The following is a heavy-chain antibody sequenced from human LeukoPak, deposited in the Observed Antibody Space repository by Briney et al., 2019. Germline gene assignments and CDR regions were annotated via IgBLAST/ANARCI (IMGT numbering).Heavy chain of an antibody. Sequence: GGSLRLSCAASAFTFSTYAMNWVRQAPGKGLEWVSAISAGGSTFYADSVKGRFTISRDNSNNTLYLQMNSLRAEDTAVYYCAKKQIVGAAPFDYWGQGTLVAVSS. CDR2: ISAGGST. CDR3: AKKQIVGAAPFDY. V-gene: IGHV3-23*01. CDR1: AFTFSTYA. D-gene: IGHD1-26*01. J-gene: IGHJ4*02.